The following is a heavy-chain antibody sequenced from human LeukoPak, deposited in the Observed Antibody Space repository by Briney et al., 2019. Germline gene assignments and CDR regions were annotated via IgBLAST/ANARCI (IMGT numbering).Heavy chain of an antibody. CDR2: INPDGRRT. J-gene: IGHJ6*03. CDR1: GFTFSNYC. V-gene: IGHV3-74*01. CDR3: AREAYFVPKDVEVYYYFFMGV. Sequence: GGSLRLSCSASGFTFSNYCMHWVRQAPGKGLVWVSRINPDGRRTDYADSVKGRFTISRDNAKDTLYLQMNSLRAEDTAVYYCAREAYFVPKDVEVYYYFFMGVWGKGTTVAVSS. D-gene: IGHD2-15*01.